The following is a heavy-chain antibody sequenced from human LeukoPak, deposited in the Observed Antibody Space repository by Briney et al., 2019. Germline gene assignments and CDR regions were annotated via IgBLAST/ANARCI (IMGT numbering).Heavy chain of an antibody. J-gene: IGHJ2*01. Sequence: SQTLSLTCAISGDSVSSNSAAWNWIRQSPSRGLEWLGRTYYRSKWYNDYAVSVKSRITINPDTSKNQFSLQLNSVTPEDTAVYYCARDPPTIYGGKGLTWYFDLWGRGTLVTVSS. V-gene: IGHV6-1*01. CDR2: TYYRSKWYN. D-gene: IGHD4-23*01. CDR3: ARDPPTIYGGKGLTWYFDL. CDR1: GDSVSSNSAA.